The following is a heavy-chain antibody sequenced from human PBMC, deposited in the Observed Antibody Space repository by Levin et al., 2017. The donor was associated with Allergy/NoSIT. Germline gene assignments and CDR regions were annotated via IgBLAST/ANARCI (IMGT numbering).Heavy chain of an antibody. V-gene: IGHV3-74*01. CDR3: ARAREGTRNSMDY. Sequence: GESLKISCAASAFTFNNNWMHWVRQVPGQGLVWVSRINGDGSSTNYADSVKGRFTISRDNAKNTLYLEMNGLRAEDTAVYYCARAREGTRNSMDYWGQGTLVTVSS. D-gene: IGHD2-8*01. CDR1: AFTFNNNW. CDR2: INGDGSST. J-gene: IGHJ4*02.